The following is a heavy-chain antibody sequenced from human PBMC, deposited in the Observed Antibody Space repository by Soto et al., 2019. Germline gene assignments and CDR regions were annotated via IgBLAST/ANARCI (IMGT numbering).Heavy chain of an antibody. CDR2: IDWDDDK. J-gene: IGHJ5*02. CDR1: GFSLSTSGMC. Sequence: XGPTLVNPTQTLRLTGTFSGFSLSTSGMCVSRIRQPPGKALEWLALIDWDDDKYYSTSLKTRLTISKDTSKNQVVLTMTNMDPVDTATYYCARIQLNSGNYGWFDHWGQGTLVTVSS. V-gene: IGHV2-70*01. CDR3: ARIQLNSGNYGWFDH. D-gene: IGHD4-17*01.